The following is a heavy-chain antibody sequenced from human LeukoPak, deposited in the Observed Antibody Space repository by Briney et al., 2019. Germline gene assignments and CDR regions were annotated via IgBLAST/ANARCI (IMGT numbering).Heavy chain of an antibody. V-gene: IGHV1-2*02. CDR2: INPNSGGT. J-gene: IGHJ4*02. D-gene: IGHD1-26*01. CDR1: GYTFTGYY. CDR3: ARDLGSGSSFWDY. Sequence: ASVKVSCKASGYTFTGYYMHWVRQAPGQGLEWMGWINPNSGGTNYAQKFQGRVTLTRDTSISTAYMELSRLRSDDTAVFYCARDLGSGSSFWDYWGQGTLVTVSS.